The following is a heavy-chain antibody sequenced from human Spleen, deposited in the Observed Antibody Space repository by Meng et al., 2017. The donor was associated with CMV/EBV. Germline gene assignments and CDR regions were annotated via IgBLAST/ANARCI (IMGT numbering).Heavy chain of an antibody. J-gene: IGHJ4*02. CDR1: GFTFSKYA. CDR2: ISWNGGTI. D-gene: IGHD6-13*01. Sequence: LSLTCTASGFTFSKYAMNWVRQAPGKGLEWVSIISWNGGTIGYADSVRGRFTISRDSTKNSLYLQMNSLRPEDTALYYCAKNLLDKDAAASVKDYFDSWGQGTLVTVSS. CDR3: AKNLLDKDAAASVKDYFDS. V-gene: IGHV3-9*01.